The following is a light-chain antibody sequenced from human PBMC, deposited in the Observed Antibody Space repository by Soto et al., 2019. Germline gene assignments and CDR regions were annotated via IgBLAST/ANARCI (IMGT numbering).Light chain of an antibody. Sequence: DIQMTQFPSSLSASVGDRVTITCRASQSISNYLNWYRQRPGKAPELLIFAASTLQRGAPSRFSGSESGSDFTLTISSLQPEDFATYYCQQTYRIPYTFGQGSNLDIK. CDR1: QSISNY. J-gene: IGKJ2*01. CDR3: QQTYRIPYT. CDR2: AAS. V-gene: IGKV1-39*01.